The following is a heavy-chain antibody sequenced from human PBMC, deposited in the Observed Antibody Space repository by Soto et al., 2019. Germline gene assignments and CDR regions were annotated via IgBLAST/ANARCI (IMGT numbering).Heavy chain of an antibody. D-gene: IGHD3-10*01. CDR3: ARDRESGDTYYFDY. CDR1: GGTFSSYT. V-gene: IGHV1-69*08. Sequence: QVQLVQSGAEVKKPGSSVKVSCKASGGTFSSYTISWVRQAPGQGLEWMGRIIPILGKANYAQKCQGRVTITADKSPSKAYMELSSLRSEDTAVYYCARDRESGDTYYFDYWGQGTLVTVSS. CDR2: IIPILGKA. J-gene: IGHJ4*02.